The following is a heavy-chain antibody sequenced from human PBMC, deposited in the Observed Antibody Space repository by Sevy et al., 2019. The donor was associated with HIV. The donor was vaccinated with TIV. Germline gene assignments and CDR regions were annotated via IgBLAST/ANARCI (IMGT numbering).Heavy chain of an antibody. CDR2: IYPGDSDT. Sequence: GESLKISCKGFGYKFTRYWIGWVRQMPGKGLEWMGIIYPGDSDTRYSPSFQGQVTISADKSIGTAYLQWGSLKASDTAMYYCARVDLPPGIAAAGSYYGMDVWGQGTTVTVSS. CDR1: GYKFTRYW. CDR3: ARVDLPPGIAAAGSYYGMDV. D-gene: IGHD6-13*01. V-gene: IGHV5-51*01. J-gene: IGHJ6*02.